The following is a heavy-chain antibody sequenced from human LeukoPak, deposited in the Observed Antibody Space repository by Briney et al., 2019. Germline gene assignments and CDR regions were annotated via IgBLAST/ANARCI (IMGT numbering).Heavy chain of an antibody. CDR1: GGSISSGSYY. V-gene: IGHV4-61*02. CDR3: ARGSAGLRDDAFDI. J-gene: IGHJ3*02. Sequence: MSSQTLSLTCTVSGGSISSGSYYWSWIRQPAGKGLEWIGRIYTSGSTNYNPSLKSRVTISVDTSKNQFSLKLSSVTAADTAVYYCARGSAGLRDDAFDIWGQGTTVTVSS. CDR2: IYTSGST. D-gene: IGHD5-24*01.